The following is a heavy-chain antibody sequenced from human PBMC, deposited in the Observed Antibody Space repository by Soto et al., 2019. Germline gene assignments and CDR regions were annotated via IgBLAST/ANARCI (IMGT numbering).Heavy chain of an antibody. J-gene: IGHJ5*02. CDR2: IYYSGST. D-gene: IGHD3-9*01. Sequence: SETLSLTCTVSGGSISSGGYYWSWIRQHPGKGLEWIGYIYYSGSTYYNPSLKSRVTISVDTSKNQFSLKLSSVTAADTAVYYCARARREVDWLLSRGGWFDPWGQGTLVTVSS. CDR3: ARARREVDWLLSRGGWFDP. CDR1: GGSISSGGYY. V-gene: IGHV4-31*03.